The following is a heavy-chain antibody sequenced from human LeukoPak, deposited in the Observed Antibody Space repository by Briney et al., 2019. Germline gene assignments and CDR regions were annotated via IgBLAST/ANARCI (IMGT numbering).Heavy chain of an antibody. Sequence: PGGSLRLSCAASGFSFSSYYMSWVRQAPGKGLEWVALINPDGNERYYVDSVKGRFTISRDNARNSPYLQMDSLRDDDTAMYFCTRDLAAVPGPRMDVWGQGTTVTVSS. D-gene: IGHD6-19*01. CDR2: INPDGNER. J-gene: IGHJ6*02. V-gene: IGHV3-7*03. CDR1: GFSFSSYY. CDR3: TRDLAAVPGPRMDV.